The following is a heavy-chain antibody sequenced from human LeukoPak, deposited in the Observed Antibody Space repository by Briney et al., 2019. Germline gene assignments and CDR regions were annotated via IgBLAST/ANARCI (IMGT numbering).Heavy chain of an antibody. D-gene: IGHD4-11*01. Sequence: SETLSLTCAVYGGSFSGYYWSWIRQPPGKGLEWIGEINHSGSTNYNPSLKSRVTISVDTSKNQFSLKPSSVTAADTAVYYCARGFGYSMLYYYYYMDVWGKGTTVTVSS. V-gene: IGHV4-34*01. CDR3: ARGFGYSMLYYYYYMDV. CDR1: GGSFSGYY. J-gene: IGHJ6*03. CDR2: INHSGST.